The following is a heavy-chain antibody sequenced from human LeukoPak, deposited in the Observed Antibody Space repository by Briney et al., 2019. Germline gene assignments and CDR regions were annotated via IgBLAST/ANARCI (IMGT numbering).Heavy chain of an antibody. V-gene: IGHV7-4-1*02. CDR1: GYTFTSYA. D-gene: IGHD5/OR15-5a*01. CDR3: ARDWSLLVDIMSRHGGGRFDP. CDR2: INTNTGNP. J-gene: IGHJ5*02. Sequence: ASVKVSCKASGYTFTSYAMNWVRQAPGQGLEWMGWINTNTGNPTYAQGFTGRFVFSLDTSVSTAYLQISSLKAEDTAVYYCARDWSLLVDIMSRHGGGRFDPWGQGTLVTVSS.